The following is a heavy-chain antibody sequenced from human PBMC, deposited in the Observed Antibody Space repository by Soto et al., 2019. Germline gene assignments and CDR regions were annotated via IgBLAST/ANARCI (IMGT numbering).Heavy chain of an antibody. Sequence: QVQLVQSGAEVQKPGASVKVSCKASGYTFTGYYMHWVRQAPGQGLEWMGWINPNSGDTNYAQKFQGWVTMTRDTSISTAYMELGRLRSDDTAVYYCARGRDGTYYYYYGMDVWGQGTTVTVSS. V-gene: IGHV1-2*04. CDR1: GYTFTGYY. D-gene: IGHD1-1*01. J-gene: IGHJ6*02. CDR2: INPNSGDT. CDR3: ARGRDGTYYYYYGMDV.